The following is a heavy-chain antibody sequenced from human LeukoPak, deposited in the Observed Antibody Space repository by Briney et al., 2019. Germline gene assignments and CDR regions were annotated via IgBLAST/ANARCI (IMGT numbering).Heavy chain of an antibody. D-gene: IGHD6-19*01. V-gene: IGHV3-48*01. J-gene: IGHJ4*02. Sequence: PGGSLRLSCAASGFTFSSYSMNWVRQAPGKGLEWVSYISSSSSTIYYADSVKGRFTISRDNAKNSLYLQMNSLRAEDTAVYYCARSPWADIAVAGGTFDYWGQGTLVTVSS. CDR3: ARSPWADIAVAGGTFDY. CDR1: GFTFSSYS. CDR2: ISSSSSTI.